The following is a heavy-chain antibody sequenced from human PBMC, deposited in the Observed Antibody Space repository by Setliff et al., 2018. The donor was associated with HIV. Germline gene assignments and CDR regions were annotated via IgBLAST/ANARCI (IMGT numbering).Heavy chain of an antibody. CDR1: GGSISRGDYY. J-gene: IGHJ5*02. CDR3: ARAVCGGDCYSRLNWFDP. CDR2: IYYSGST. D-gene: IGHD2-21*02. Sequence: PSETLSLTCTVSGGSISRGDYYWSWIRQHPGKGLEWIGYIYYSGSTYYNPSLKSRVTISVDTSKNQFSLRLSSVTAADTAVYYCARAVCGGDCYSRLNWFDPWGQGTLVTVSS. V-gene: IGHV4-31*03.